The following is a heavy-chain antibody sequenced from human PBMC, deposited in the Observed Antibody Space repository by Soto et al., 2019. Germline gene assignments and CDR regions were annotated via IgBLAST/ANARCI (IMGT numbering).Heavy chain of an antibody. D-gene: IGHD3-3*01. Sequence: GALRLSCAASGFTFSSYGMHWVRQAPGKGLEWVAVISYDGSNKYYADSVKGRFTISRDNSKNTLYLQMNSLRAEDTAVYYCTIFGGWGQGTLVTVSS. CDR1: GFTFSSYG. CDR2: ISYDGSNK. V-gene: IGHV3-30*03. CDR3: TIFGG. J-gene: IGHJ4*02.